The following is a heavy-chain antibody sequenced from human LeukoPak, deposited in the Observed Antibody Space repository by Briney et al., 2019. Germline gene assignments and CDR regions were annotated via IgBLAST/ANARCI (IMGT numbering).Heavy chain of an antibody. D-gene: IGHD3-22*01. V-gene: IGHV3-11*01. CDR1: GFTFRDYY. Sequence: GGSLRLSCAASGFTFRDYYMHWVRQAPGKGLEWISYISNNGDTIYYADSVKGRFTISRDNAKNSLFLQMNSLRAEDTAVYYCAEGGRKYYDTSGWFDPWGQGTLVTVSS. CDR2: ISNNGDTI. CDR3: AEGGRKYYDTSGWFDP. J-gene: IGHJ5*02.